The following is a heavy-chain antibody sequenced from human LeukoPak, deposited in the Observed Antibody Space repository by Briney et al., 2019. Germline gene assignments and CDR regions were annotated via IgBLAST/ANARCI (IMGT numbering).Heavy chain of an antibody. D-gene: IGHD2-15*01. Sequence: GGSLRLSCAASGFTFSSYGMHWVRQAPGKGLEWVAFIRYNGSNKYYADSVKGRFTISRDNSKNTLYLQMNSLRAEDTAVYYCAKGKVLLLRFGAFDIWGQGTMVTVSS. CDR3: AKGKVLLLRFGAFDI. CDR2: IRYNGSNK. J-gene: IGHJ3*02. CDR1: GFTFSSYG. V-gene: IGHV3-30*02.